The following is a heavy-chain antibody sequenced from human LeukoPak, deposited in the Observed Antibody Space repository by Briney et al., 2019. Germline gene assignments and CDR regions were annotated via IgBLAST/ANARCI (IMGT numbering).Heavy chain of an antibody. CDR2: IYYSGST. Sequence: NTSETLSLTCTVSGGSISSSSYYWVWIRQPPGKGLEWIGSIYYSGSTYYNPSLKRRVTISVDTSKNQFSMKLSSVTAADTAVYYCARGAFIDYDSSGYYEYDYWGQATLVTVSS. CDR1: GGSISSSSYY. D-gene: IGHD3-22*01. V-gene: IGHV4-39*07. CDR3: ARGAFIDYDSSGYYEYDY. J-gene: IGHJ4*02.